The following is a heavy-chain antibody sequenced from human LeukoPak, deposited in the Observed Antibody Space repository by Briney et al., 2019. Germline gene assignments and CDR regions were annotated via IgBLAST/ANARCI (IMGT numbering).Heavy chain of an antibody. CDR1: GYTFTGYY. Sequence: ASVKVSCKASGYTFTGYYMHWVRQAPGQGLEWMGRINPNSGGTNYAQKFQGRFTMTRDTSISTAYMELSRLRSDDTAVYYCARETAAGTTPNFDYWGQGTLVTVSS. D-gene: IGHD1-7*01. V-gene: IGHV1-2*06. CDR3: ARETAAGTTPNFDY. CDR2: INPNSGGT. J-gene: IGHJ4*02.